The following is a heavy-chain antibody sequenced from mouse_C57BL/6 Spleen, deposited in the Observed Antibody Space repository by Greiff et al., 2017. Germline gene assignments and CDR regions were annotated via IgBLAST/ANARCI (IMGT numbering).Heavy chain of an antibody. D-gene: IGHD3-1*01. CDR2: IYPGDGDT. V-gene: IGHV1-82*01. CDR3: AREGGSYWYFDV. CDR1: GYAFSSSW. Sequence: VQLQQSGPELVKPGASVKISCKASGYAFSSSWMNWVKQRPGKGLEWIGRIYPGDGDTNYNGKFKGKATLTADKSSSTAYMQLSSLTSEDSAVYFCAREGGSYWYFDVWGTGTTVTVSS. J-gene: IGHJ1*03.